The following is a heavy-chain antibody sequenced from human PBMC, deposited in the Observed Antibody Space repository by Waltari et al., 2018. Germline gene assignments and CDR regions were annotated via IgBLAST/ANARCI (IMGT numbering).Heavy chain of an antibody. CDR1: GGSISSNY. CDR3: ARSATPSEYNWFDP. Sequence: QVQLQESGPGLVKPSETLSLTCTVSGGSISSNYWSWIRQPPGKGLEWIGYIYYSGSTNYNPSLKSRVTISVDTSKNQFSLKLSSVTAADTAVYYCARSATPSEYNWFDPWGQGTLVTVSS. J-gene: IGHJ5*02. V-gene: IGHV4-59*01. CDR2: IYYSGST.